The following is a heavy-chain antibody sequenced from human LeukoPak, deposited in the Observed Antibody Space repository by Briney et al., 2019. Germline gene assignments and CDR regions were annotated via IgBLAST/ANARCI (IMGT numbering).Heavy chain of an antibody. CDR3: AIDSGGYHGGIDY. J-gene: IGHJ4*02. V-gene: IGHV4-34*01. CDR1: GFTFTNAW. Sequence: GSLRLSCVDSGFTFTNAWMSWIRQPPGKGLEWIGEMKHSGSTNYNPSLKSRVTISVDTSKNQLSLKLSSVTAADTAVYYCAIDSGGYHGGIDYWGQGTLVTVSS. CDR2: MKHSGST. D-gene: IGHD3-22*01.